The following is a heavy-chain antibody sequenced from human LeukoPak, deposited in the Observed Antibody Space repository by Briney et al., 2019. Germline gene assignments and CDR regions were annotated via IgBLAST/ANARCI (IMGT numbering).Heavy chain of an antibody. CDR2: ISYDGSNK. Sequence: GGSLRLSCAASGFTFSSYAMHWVRRAPGKGLEWVAVISYDGSNKYYADSVKGRFTISRDNSKNTLYLQMNSLRAEDTAVYYCARDRGNYYDSSGSFDYWGQGTLVTVSS. V-gene: IGHV3-30*04. D-gene: IGHD3-22*01. J-gene: IGHJ4*02. CDR3: ARDRGNYYDSSGSFDY. CDR1: GFTFSSYA.